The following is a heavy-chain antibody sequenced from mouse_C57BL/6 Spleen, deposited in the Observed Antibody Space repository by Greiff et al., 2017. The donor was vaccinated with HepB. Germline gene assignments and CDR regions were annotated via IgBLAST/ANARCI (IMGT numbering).Heavy chain of an antibody. Sequence: QVQLQQPGAELVKPGASVKLSCKASGYTFTSYWMQWVKQRPGQGLEWIGEIDPSDSYTNYNQKFKGKATLTVDTSSSTAYMQLSSLPSEDSAVYYCAVGPFDYWGQGTTLTVSS. V-gene: IGHV1-50*01. CDR2: IDPSDSYT. J-gene: IGHJ2*01. CDR3: AVGPFDY. CDR1: GYTFTSYW.